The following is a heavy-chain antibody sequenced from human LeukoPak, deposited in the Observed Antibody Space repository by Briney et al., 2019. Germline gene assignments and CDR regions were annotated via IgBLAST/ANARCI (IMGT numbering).Heavy chain of an antibody. CDR2: IRYDGSNK. D-gene: IGHD1-26*01. J-gene: IGHJ4*02. CDR3: AKDCPRSGSCPFFSDY. V-gene: IGHV3-30*02. Sequence: GGSLRLSCVASGFTFSSYGMHWVRQAPGKALEWVAFIRYDGSNKYYADSGKGRFTISRDNSKNTLYLQMNSLRAEDMAVYYCAKDCPRSGSCPFFSDYWGQGALVTVSS. CDR1: GFTFSSYG.